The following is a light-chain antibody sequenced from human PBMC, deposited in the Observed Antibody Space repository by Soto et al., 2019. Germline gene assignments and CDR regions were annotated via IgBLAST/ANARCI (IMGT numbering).Light chain of an antibody. J-gene: IGLJ2*01. V-gene: IGLV1-47*01. CDR3: AAWDDSLSGPVV. Sequence: QSVLTQPPSASGTPGQRVTISCSGSSSNIGSNFVYWYQQLPGTAPKLLIYRNYQRPSGVPDRFSASKSGTSASLAISGLRSEDEADYYCAAWDDSLSGPVVFGGGTKVTVL. CDR1: SSNIGSNF. CDR2: RNY.